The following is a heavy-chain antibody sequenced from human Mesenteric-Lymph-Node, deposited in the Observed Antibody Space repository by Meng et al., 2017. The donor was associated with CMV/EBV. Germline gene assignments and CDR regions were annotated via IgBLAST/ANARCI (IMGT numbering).Heavy chain of an antibody. D-gene: IGHD6-19*01. J-gene: IGHJ4*02. CDR1: EFTFSSYW. CDR3: AKIEAVAGNY. V-gene: IGHV3-7*03. CDR2: IKQDGSEK. Sequence: GESLKISCAASEFTFSSYWMNWVRQAPGKGLEWVANIKQDGSEKYYVDSVKGRFTISRDNSKNTLYLQMSSLRAEDTAMYYCAKIEAVAGNYWGQGTLVTVSS.